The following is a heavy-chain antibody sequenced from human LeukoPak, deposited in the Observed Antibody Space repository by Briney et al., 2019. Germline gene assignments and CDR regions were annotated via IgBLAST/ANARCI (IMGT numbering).Heavy chain of an antibody. CDR1: GGSISSSTYY. V-gene: IGHV4-39*07. CDR2: IYYSSST. CDR3: ARDLSWRARGARYYFDY. D-gene: IGHD3-10*01. Sequence: SETLSLTCTVSGGSISSSTYYWCWIRQPPGKGLECIGSIYYSSSTYYNPSLKSRVTISVETTKNQFSLQLSSVTAAATAYYYCARDLSWRARGARYYFDYWGQGTLVTVSS. J-gene: IGHJ4*02.